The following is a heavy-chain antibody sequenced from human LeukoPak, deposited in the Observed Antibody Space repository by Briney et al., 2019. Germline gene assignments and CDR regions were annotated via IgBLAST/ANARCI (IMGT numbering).Heavy chain of an antibody. D-gene: IGHD6-13*01. CDR3: AKVKQGASSSWYKGYFDY. CDR1: GFTFSSYA. CDR2: ISGGGGST. V-gene: IGHV3-23*01. J-gene: IGHJ4*02. Sequence: GGSLRLSRAASGFTFSSYAMSWARQAPGKGLEWVSAISGGGGSTSYAASVKGRFTFSRENSKSTLYLQMNRLRAEDTAVYYWAKVKQGASSSWYKGYFDYWGQGTLVTVSS.